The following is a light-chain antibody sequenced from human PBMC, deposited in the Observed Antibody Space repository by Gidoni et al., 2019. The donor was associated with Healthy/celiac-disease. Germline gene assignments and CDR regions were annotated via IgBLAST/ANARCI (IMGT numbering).Light chain of an antibody. J-gene: IGKJ2*01. CDR2: AAS. V-gene: IGKV1-9*01. Sequence: DIQLTQSPSFLSASVGDRVTITCRASQGISSYLAWYQQKPGKATKLLIYAASTLQSGVPSRFSGSGSGTEFTLTISSLQPEDFATYYCQQLNSYPRNFGQGTKLEIK. CDR3: QQLNSYPRN. CDR1: QGISSY.